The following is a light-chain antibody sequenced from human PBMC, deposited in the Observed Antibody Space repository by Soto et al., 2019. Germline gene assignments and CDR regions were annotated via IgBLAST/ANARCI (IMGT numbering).Light chain of an antibody. J-gene: IGKJ2*01. CDR2: GAS. CDR1: QSVSSN. CDR3: QQYNNWPPMYT. Sequence: EMVMTQSPATLSVSPGERATLSCRASQSVSSNLAWYQQKPGQAPRLIIYGASTRATGIPARFSGSGSATEFSLTISSLQSEDSAVYYCQQYNNWPPMYTFGQGTKLEIK. V-gene: IGKV3-15*01.